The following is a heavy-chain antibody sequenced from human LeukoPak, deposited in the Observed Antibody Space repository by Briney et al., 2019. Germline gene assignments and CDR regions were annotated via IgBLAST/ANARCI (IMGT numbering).Heavy chain of an antibody. CDR1: GFPVSDNY. CDR3: ARDPGYNYGFDY. V-gene: IGHV3-66*01. CDR2: IYSDGTT. J-gene: IGHJ4*02. Sequence: PGGSLRLSCAASGFPVSDNYMSWVRQAPGKGLEWVSIIYSDGTTYYADSVKGRFTISRDNSKNSLYLQMNSLRAEDTAVYYCARDPGYNYGFDYWGQGILVTVSS. D-gene: IGHD5-18*01.